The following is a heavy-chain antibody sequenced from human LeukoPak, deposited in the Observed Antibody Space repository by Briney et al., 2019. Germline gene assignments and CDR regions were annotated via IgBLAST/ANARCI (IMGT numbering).Heavy chain of an antibody. CDR2: INHSGST. J-gene: IGHJ5*02. Sequence: SETLSLTCAVYGGSFSGYYWSWIRQPPGKGLEWIGEINHSGSTNHNPSLKSRVTISVDTSKNQFSLKLSSVTAADTAVYYCARVRYCSSTSCPWGQGTLVTVSS. CDR3: ARVRYCSSTSCP. CDR1: GGSFSGYY. V-gene: IGHV4-34*01. D-gene: IGHD2-2*01.